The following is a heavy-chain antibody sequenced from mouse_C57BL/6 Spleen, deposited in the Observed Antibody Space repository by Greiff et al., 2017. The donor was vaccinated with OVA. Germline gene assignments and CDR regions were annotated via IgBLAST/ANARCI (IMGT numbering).Heavy chain of an antibody. V-gene: IGHV1-69*01. CDR3: AGGETYGGGTDWYIDV. CDR2: IDPSDGYT. D-gene: IGHD1-2*01. J-gene: IGHJ1*03. CDR1: GYTFTSYW. Sequence: QVQLQQPGAELVMPGASVKLSCKASGYTFTSYWMHWVKQRPGQGLEWIGEIDPSDGYTNYNQKFKGKSTLTVDKSSSTAYMKLSSLTSEDSAVYYCAGGETYGGGTDWYIDVWGTGTTVTVSS.